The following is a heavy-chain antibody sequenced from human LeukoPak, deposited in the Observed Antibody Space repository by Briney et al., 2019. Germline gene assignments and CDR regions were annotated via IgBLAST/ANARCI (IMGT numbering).Heavy chain of an antibody. CDR3: ARGRNYYDSSRYYYEGDAFDI. V-gene: IGHV1-46*01. CDR1: GYTFTSYY. D-gene: IGHD3-22*01. CDR2: INPSGGSI. Sequence: GASVKVSCKASGYTFTSYYMHWVRQAPGQGLEWMGIINPSGGSIRYAQKFQGRVTMTRDTSTSTVYMELSSLRSEDTAVYYCARGRNYYDSSRYYYEGDAFDIWGQGTMVTVSS. J-gene: IGHJ3*02.